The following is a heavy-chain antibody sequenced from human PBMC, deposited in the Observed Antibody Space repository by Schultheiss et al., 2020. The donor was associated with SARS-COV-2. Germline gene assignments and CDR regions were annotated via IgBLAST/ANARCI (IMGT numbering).Heavy chain of an antibody. CDR3: ARGGCSSTSCYTRE. CDR2: IGAAGDT. CDR1: GFTFSSFD. V-gene: IGHV3-13*01. J-gene: IGHJ4*02. Sequence: GSLKISCAASGFTFSSFDMHWVRQATGKGLEWVSLIGAAGDTYYSGSVKGRFTISRENAKNSLYLQMNSLRAEDTAVYYCARGGCSSTSCYTREWGQGTLVTVSS. D-gene: IGHD2-2*02.